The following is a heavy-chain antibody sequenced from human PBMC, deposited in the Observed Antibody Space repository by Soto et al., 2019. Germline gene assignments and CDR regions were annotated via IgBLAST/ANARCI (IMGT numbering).Heavy chain of an antibody. Sequence: SETLSLTCTVSGGSIGGYSWSWIRQSPGKGLEWIADIYYSGSTFYNPSLRGRVTILLATSKCQFSLSLSSVTAADTAVYYCARSHGDHSAEYSYHAMDIWGQGTTVTVSS. CDR2: IYYSGST. CDR1: GGSIGGYS. D-gene: IGHD3-10*01. J-gene: IGHJ6*02. V-gene: IGHV4-59*01. CDR3: ARSHGDHSAEYSYHAMDI.